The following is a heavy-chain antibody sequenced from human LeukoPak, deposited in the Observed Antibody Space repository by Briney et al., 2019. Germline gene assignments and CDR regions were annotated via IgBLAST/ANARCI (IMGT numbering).Heavy chain of an antibody. CDR2: INPNSGGT. CDR1: GYSFTDYY. J-gene: IGHJ5*02. V-gene: IGHV1-2*06. Sequence: ASVKVSCKTSGYSFTDYYMHWVRQAPGQGLEWMGRINPNSGGTSSAQKFQGRVTTTRDTSITTVYMEVSWLTSDDTAIYYCARADRLDGGPYLIGPWGQGTLVTVSS. D-gene: IGHD2-21*01. CDR3: ARADRLDGGPYLIGP.